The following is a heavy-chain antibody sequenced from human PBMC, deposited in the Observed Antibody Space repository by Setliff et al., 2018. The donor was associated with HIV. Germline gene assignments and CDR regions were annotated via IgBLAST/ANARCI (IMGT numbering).Heavy chain of an antibody. D-gene: IGHD1-7*01. V-gene: IGHV4-59*12. Sequence: PSETLSLTCTVSGDSIRGYYWSWIRQPPGKGLEWMGYVFYTGFAAYNPSLKSRLTISVDTSKSQFSLTLTSVTAADTAVYYCARDRSNWNYGKNYMDVWGKGTTVTV. CDR2: VFYTGFA. CDR3: ARDRSNWNYGKNYMDV. CDR1: GDSIRGYY. J-gene: IGHJ6*03.